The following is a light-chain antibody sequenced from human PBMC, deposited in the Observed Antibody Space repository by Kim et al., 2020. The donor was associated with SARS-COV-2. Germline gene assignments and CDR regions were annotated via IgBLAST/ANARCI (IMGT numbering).Light chain of an antibody. J-gene: IGLJ2*01. Sequence: QSVLTQPPSVSAAPGQKVTISCSGSSSNIEKNYVSWYQRLPGTAPKLLIYDNNKRPSGIPDRFSGSKSGTSATLGITGLQTGDEADYYCGTWDSSLSAVVFGGGTQLTVL. V-gene: IGLV1-51*01. CDR2: DNN. CDR3: GTWDSSLSAVV. CDR1: SSNIEKNY.